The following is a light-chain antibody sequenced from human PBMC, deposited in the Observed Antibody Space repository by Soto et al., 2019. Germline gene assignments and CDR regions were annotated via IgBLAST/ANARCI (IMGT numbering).Light chain of an antibody. J-gene: IGKJ4*01. CDR1: ESISSW. CDR3: HQYSASPT. CDR2: KAS. Sequence: DIQMTQSHSTLSASVGDRIIITCRASESISSWLAWYQQKPGKAPKLLLYKASTLESGVPSRFSASGSGTEFTLTISSLQPDDSETYFCHQYSASPTFGGGTKVEIK. V-gene: IGKV1-5*03.